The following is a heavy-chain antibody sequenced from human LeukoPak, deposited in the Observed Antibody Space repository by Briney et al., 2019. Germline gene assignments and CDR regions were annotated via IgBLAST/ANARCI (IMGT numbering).Heavy chain of an antibody. CDR1: GGSISRSNYF. V-gene: IGHV4-39*01. CDR3: ARHVAPYSGSSNYYFDH. J-gene: IGHJ4*02. CDR2: IYYSGST. Sequence: PSETLSLTCTVSGGSISRSNYFWGWIRQPPGKGLEWIGSIYYSGSTYYNPSLRSRVTISVDTSKNQYSLKLSSVTAADTAVYYCARHVAPYSGSSNYYFDHWGQGTLVTVSS. D-gene: IGHD1-26*01.